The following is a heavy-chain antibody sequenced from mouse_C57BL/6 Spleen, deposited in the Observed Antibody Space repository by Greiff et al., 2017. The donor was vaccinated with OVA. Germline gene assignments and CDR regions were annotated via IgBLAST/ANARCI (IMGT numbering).Heavy chain of an antibody. CDR2: IDPENGDT. J-gene: IGHJ3*01. D-gene: IGHD3-2*02. Sequence: EVKVVESGAELVRPGASVELSCTASGFNIKDDYMHWVKQRPEQGLEWIGWIDPENGDTEYASKFQGKATITADTSSNTAYLQLSSLTSEDTAVYYCTTGSSAAWFAYWGQGTLVTVSA. CDR3: TTGSSAAWFAY. CDR1: GFNIKDDY. V-gene: IGHV14-4*01.